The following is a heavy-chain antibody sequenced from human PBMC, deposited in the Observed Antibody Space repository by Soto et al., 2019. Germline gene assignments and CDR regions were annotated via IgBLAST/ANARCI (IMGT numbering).Heavy chain of an antibody. CDR2: IYPGDSDT. J-gene: IGHJ4*02. Sequence: PGESLKISCKGSGYSFTSYWIGWVRQMPGKGLEWMGIIYPGDSDTRYSPSFQGQVTISADKSISTAYLQWSSLNASDTAIYYFATGAYYDFWSGTPGPFDYWGQGTLVTVSS. D-gene: IGHD3-3*01. CDR1: GYSFTSYW. V-gene: IGHV5-51*01. CDR3: ATGAYYDFWSGTPGPFDY.